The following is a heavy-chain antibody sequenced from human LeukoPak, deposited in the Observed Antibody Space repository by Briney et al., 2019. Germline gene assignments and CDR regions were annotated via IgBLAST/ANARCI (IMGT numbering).Heavy chain of an antibody. CDR3: ARDRADYDSSGYLRDRNYYYFYMDV. J-gene: IGHJ6*03. CDR2: IYYSGST. D-gene: IGHD3-22*01. CDR1: GGSISSYY. Sequence: SETLSLTCTVSGGSISSYYWSWIRQPPGKGLEWIGYIYYSGSTNYNPSLKSRVTISVDTSKNQFSLKLSSVTAADTAVYYCARDRADYDSSGYLRDRNYYYFYMDVWGKGTTVTVSS. V-gene: IGHV4-59*01.